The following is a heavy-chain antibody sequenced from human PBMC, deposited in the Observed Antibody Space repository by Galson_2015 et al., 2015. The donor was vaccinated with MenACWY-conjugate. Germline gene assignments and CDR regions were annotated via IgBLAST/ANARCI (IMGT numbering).Heavy chain of an antibody. Sequence: SVKVSCKASGYTFTSYAMNWVRQAPGQGLEWLGWINTNTGNPTYAQCFTGRFVFSLDTSVSTAYLQISSLKAEDTAVCYCVRDPKQIATTGPMGRLDYWGQGTLVTVSS. V-gene: IGHV7-4-1*02. CDR1: GYTFTSYA. CDR3: VRDPKQIATTGPMGRLDY. CDR2: INTNTGNP. J-gene: IGHJ4*02. D-gene: IGHD1-26*01.